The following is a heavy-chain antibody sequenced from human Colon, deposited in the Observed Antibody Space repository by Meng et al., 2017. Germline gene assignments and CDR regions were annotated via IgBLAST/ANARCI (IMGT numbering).Heavy chain of an antibody. J-gene: IGHJ4*02. CDR2: IKQDGSEK. D-gene: IGHD1-1*01. CDR1: GFTFSNYW. V-gene: IGHV3-7*01. Sequence: GESLKIPCVASGFTFSNYWMSWVRQAPGKGLAWGAHIKQDGSEKYYVDSVRGRFTISRDNAENSLYLQVNSLRVEDTAVYYCARVAWRTADYWGQGTLVTVSS. CDR3: ARVAWRTADY.